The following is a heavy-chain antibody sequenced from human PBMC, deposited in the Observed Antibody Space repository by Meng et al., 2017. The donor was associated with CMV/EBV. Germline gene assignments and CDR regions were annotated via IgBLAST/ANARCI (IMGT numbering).Heavy chain of an antibody. CDR3: AELASGSFAFDI. J-gene: IGHJ3*02. CDR2: ITFDGSNQ. Sequence: GGSLRLSCVASGFTFRIYTMHWVRQAPGKGLEWVAAITFDGSNQFYVDSVKGRLTISRDNSKNTLYLQMNNLRVEDSATYFCAELASGSFAFDIWGQGTKVTVSS. D-gene: IGHD3-10*01. V-gene: IGHV3-30*04. CDR1: GFTFRIYT.